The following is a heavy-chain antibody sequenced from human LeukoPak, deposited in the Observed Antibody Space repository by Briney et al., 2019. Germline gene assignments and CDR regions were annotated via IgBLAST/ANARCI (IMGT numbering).Heavy chain of an antibody. CDR3: ARAYGSSSSADY. CDR1: GYTFTSFG. Sequence: ASVKVSCKTSGYTFTSFGISWVRQAPGQGLEWMGWISAYNGDTTYAQKLQDRVTMTADTSTSTAYMEVRSLRSDDTAVYYCARAYGSSSSADYWGQGTLVTVSS. D-gene: IGHD6-6*01. J-gene: IGHJ4*02. CDR2: ISAYNGDT. V-gene: IGHV1-18*01.